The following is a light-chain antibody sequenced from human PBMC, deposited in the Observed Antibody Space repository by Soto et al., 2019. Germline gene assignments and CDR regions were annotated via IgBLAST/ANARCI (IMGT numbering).Light chain of an antibody. CDR3: CLYVSSDTYV. Sequence: QSVLTQPRSVSGSPGQSVTISCTGISSDVGGYNLVSWYQHHPGKAPKLIIYEGSKRPSGVSNRFSGSKSGKTASLTISGLQAEDEADYYCCLYVSSDTYVFATGTKVTVL. V-gene: IGLV2-11*01. CDR2: EGS. J-gene: IGLJ1*01. CDR1: SSDVGGYNL.